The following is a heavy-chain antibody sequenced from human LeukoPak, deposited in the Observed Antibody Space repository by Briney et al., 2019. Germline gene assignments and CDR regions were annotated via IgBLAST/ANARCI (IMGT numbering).Heavy chain of an antibody. J-gene: IGHJ4*02. CDR3: ARHHLPGIAVAGLDY. V-gene: IGHV5-51*01. CDR2: IYPGDSDT. D-gene: IGHD6-19*01. CDR1: GYSFTSYW. Sequence: GESLKISCKGSGYSFTSYWIGWVRQMPGKGLEWMGIIYPGDSDTRYSPSFQGQVTISADKSISTAYLQWSSLKASGTAMYYCARHHLPGIAVAGLDYWGQGTLVTVSS.